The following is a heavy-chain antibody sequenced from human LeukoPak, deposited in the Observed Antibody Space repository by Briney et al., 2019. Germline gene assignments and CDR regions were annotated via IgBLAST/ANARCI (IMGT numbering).Heavy chain of an antibody. Sequence: ASVKVSCKASGYTFTSYYMHLVRQAPGQGLEWMGIINPSGGSTSYPQKFQGRVTITRDPSTSPVYMELTILKSEDMSVYYCARADILTGYCFDYWGQGTLVTVSS. J-gene: IGHJ4*02. D-gene: IGHD3-9*01. CDR1: GYTFTSYY. CDR3: ARADILTGYCFDY. CDR2: INPSGGST. V-gene: IGHV1-46*01.